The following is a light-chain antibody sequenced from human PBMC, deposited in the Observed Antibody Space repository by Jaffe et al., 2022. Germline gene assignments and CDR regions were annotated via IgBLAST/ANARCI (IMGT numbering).Light chain of an antibody. J-gene: IGLJ1*01. CDR2: YDS. Sequence: SYVLTQPPSVSVAPGKTARITCGGNNIGSKSVHWYQQKPGQAPVLVIYYDSDRPSGIPERFSGSNSGNTATLTISRVEAGDEADYYCQVWDSSSDHNYVFGTGTKVTVL. V-gene: IGLV3-21*04. CDR3: QVWDSSSDHNYV. CDR1: NIGSKS.